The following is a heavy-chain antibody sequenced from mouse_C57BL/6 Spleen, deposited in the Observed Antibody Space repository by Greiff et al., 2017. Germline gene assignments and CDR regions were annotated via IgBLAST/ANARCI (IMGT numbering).Heavy chain of an antibody. J-gene: IGHJ2*01. Sequence: VMLVESGAELARPGASVKLSCKASGYTFTSYGISWVKQRTGQGLEWIGEIYPRSGNTYYNEKFKGKATLTADKSSSTAYMELRSLTSEDSAVYFCARRDDYDVNYWGQGTTLTVSS. V-gene: IGHV1-81*01. CDR2: IYPRSGNT. CDR3: ARRDDYDVNY. D-gene: IGHD2-4*01. CDR1: GYTFTSYG.